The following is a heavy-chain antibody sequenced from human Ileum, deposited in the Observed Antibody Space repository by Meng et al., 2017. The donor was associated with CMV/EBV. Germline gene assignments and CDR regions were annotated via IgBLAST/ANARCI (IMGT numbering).Heavy chain of an antibody. CDR3: ARGWIRTPDS. V-gene: IGHV4-34*01. D-gene: IGHD4-23*01. Sequence: EHLTQWGGWLLNPWDTLPLSCALYSGSVSDAYGTWIRQSPGRGLEWIGEIIHGGSASYNPSLDGRFTMSTDASKNQVSLKLRSVTAADTGVYYCARGWIRTPDSWGQGTLVTVSS. J-gene: IGHJ5*01. CDR2: IIHGGSA. CDR1: SGSVSDAY.